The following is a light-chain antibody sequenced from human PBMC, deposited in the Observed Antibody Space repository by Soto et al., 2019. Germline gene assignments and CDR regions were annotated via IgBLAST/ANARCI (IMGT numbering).Light chain of an antibody. V-gene: IGKV3-15*01. J-gene: IGKJ1*01. Sequence: VVLTHSPDTLSVSPGDRATLSCRASQYIGSAVAWYHQRSGQAPRLLIFDASIRVPTTPARFSGSVSGTEFTLTISSLESEDFAVYFCQQYGDRPRTFGQGTKV. CDR2: DAS. CDR3: QQYGDRPRT. CDR1: QYIGSA.